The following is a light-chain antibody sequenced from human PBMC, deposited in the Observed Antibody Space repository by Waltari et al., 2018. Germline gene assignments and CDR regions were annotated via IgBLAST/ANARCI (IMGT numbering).Light chain of an antibody. CDR3: CSYAGSYTHVV. CDR2: DVT. Sequence: QSALTQPRSVSGSPGPSVTISCTGTSSNGGGYDSVSWYQHHPGKAPKLMICDVTKRPSGVPDRFSGSKSGNTASLTISGLQAEDEADYYCCSYAGSYTHVVFGGGTKLTVL. CDR1: SSNGGGYDS. J-gene: IGLJ2*01. V-gene: IGLV2-11*01.